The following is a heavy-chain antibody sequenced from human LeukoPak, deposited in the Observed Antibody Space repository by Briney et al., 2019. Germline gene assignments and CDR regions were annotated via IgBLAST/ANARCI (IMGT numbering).Heavy chain of an antibody. CDR1: GYTFTGYY. CDR2: INPNSGGK. CDR3: ARARRTWIQLWLSVSPSARQPTFDY. V-gene: IGHV1-2*02. D-gene: IGHD5-18*01. Sequence: ASVKFSCKASGYTFTGYYMHWVRQAPGQGLEWMGWINPNSGGKNYEQKFQGRVTMTRDTSISTAYMELSRLRSDDTAVYYCARARRTWIQLWLSVSPSARQPTFDYWGQGTLVTVSS. J-gene: IGHJ4*02.